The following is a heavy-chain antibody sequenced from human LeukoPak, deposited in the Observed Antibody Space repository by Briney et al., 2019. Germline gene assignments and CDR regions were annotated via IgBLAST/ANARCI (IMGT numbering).Heavy chain of an antibody. CDR3: AREGGGSGWYDY. Sequence: PGGYLRLSCAASGFTFNTYHMNWVRQAPGKGLEWVSYISISSRYIYYADSMKGRFTISRDNAQNSLYLQMNSLRAEDSAVYYCAREGGGSGWYDYWGQGTLVTVSS. CDR2: ISISSRYI. V-gene: IGHV3-21*01. CDR1: GFTFNTYH. D-gene: IGHD6-19*01. J-gene: IGHJ4*02.